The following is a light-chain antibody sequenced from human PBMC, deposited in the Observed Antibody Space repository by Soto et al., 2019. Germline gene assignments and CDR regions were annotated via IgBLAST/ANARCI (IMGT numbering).Light chain of an antibody. V-gene: IGKV3-20*01. CDR2: GAS. Sequence: EIELTQSPGTLSLSPGERATLSCRASQTVSGSQLAWYQQRPGQPPRLLIFGASRRATGIPDRFSGSGSGTDFSLTISRLEPEDFAVYYCQQYGGSPWMFGQGTKVDIK. J-gene: IGKJ1*01. CDR1: QTVSGSQ. CDR3: QQYGGSPWM.